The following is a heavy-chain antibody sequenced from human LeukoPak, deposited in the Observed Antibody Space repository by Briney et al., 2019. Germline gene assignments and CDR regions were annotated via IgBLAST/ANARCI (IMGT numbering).Heavy chain of an antibody. V-gene: IGHV3-23*01. CDR1: GFTFNVYA. J-gene: IGHJ3*02. CDR3: TKDRENGNKIWDAFDI. CDR2: IGSPDST. D-gene: IGHD1-26*01. Sequence: PGGSLRLSCAASGFTFNVYAMSWVRQAPGKGLEWVSSIGSPDSTHYADSVKGRFTISRDDSKNTVFLQMNSLRAEDTATYYCTKDRENGNKIWDAFDIWGQGTMVTVSS.